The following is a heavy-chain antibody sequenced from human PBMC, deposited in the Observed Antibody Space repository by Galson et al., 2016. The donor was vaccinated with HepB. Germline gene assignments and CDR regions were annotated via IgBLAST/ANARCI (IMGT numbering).Heavy chain of an antibody. CDR2: IGRTGSPT. J-gene: IGHJ3*02. CDR3: AKRVRGASSPEGKAFEI. D-gene: IGHD2-2*01. V-gene: IGHV3-23*01. CDR1: GFTFNNFA. Sequence: SLRLSCAASGFTFNNFAMAWVRQAPGKGLEWVSSIGRTGSPTYYADSVKGRFTISRDNSMNTLFLQMNSLGAEDTAVYYCAKRVRGASSPEGKAFEIWGQGAMVTVSS.